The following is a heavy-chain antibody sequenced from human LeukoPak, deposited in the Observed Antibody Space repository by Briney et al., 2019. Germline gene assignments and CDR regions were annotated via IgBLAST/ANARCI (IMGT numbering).Heavy chain of an antibody. CDR1: GGSFSGYY. CDR2: INHSGST. Sequence: SETLSLTCAVYGGSFSGYYWSWIRQPPGKGLEWIGEINHSGSTNYNPSLKSRVTISVDTSKNQFSLKLSSVTAADTAVYYCARRITQGRYGGYFDYWGQGTLVTVSS. J-gene: IGHJ4*02. CDR3: ARRITQGRYGGYFDY. D-gene: IGHD4-23*01. V-gene: IGHV4-34*01.